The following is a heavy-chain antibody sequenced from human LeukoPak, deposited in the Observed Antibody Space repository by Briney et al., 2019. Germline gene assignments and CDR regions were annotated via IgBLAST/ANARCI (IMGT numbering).Heavy chain of an antibody. J-gene: IGHJ5*02. CDR3: AKGRGVPYEVVTAILAP. D-gene: IGHD2-21*02. CDR1: GFTFSSYS. V-gene: IGHV3-21*01. CDR2: ISSSSSYI. Sequence: GGSLRLSCAASGFTFSSYSMNWVRQAPGKGLEWVSSISSSSSYIYYADSVKGRFTISTDNAKNSLYLQMNSLRAEDTAVYYCAKGRGVPYEVVTAILAPWGQGTLVTVSS.